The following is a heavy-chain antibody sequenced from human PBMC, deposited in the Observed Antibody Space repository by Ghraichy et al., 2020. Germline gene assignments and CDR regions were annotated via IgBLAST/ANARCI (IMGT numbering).Heavy chain of an antibody. CDR2: ISASGGST. J-gene: IGHJ3*01. V-gene: IGHV3-23*01. CDR3: AKSTPDHLDYDFG. CDR1: GFTFSSYA. Sequence: GSLRLSCAASGFTFSSYAMTWVRQAPGKGLEYVSGISASGGSTYYADFVKGRFTGSRDNSENSLYLQMNSLRAEDTAVYFCAKSTPDHLDYDFGWGQGTMVTVSS. D-gene: IGHD3-3*01.